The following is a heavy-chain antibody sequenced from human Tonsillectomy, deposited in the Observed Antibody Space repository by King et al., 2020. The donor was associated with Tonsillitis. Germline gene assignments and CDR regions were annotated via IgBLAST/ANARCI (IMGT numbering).Heavy chain of an antibody. CDR1: GGSISSYY. Sequence: VQLQESGPGLVKPSETLSLTCTVSGGSISSYYWSWIRQPPGKGLEWIGYIYFSGSTNYNPSLKSRVTISVDTSKNPFSLKLRSVTAADTAVFYCARSQIAAAANFDYWGQGTLVTVSS. V-gene: IGHV4-59*08. D-gene: IGHD6-13*01. CDR2: IYFSGST. J-gene: IGHJ4*02. CDR3: ARSQIAAAANFDY.